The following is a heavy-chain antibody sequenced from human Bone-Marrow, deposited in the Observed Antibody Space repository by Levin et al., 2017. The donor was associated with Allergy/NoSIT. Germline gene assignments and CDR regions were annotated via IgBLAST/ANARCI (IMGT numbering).Heavy chain of an antibody. Sequence: PGESLKISCKASGGTFSSYAISWVRQAPGQGLEWMGGIIPIFGTANYAQKFQGRVTITADESTSTAYMELSSLRSEDTAVYYCARHTWYSSSPPDYCGQGTLVTVSS. V-gene: IGHV1-69*01. CDR3: ARHTWYSSSPPDY. D-gene: IGHD6-13*01. J-gene: IGHJ4*02. CDR1: GGTFSSYA. CDR2: IIPIFGTA.